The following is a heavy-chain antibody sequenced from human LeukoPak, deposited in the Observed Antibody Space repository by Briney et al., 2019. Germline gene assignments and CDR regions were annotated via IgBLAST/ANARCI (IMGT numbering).Heavy chain of an antibody. CDR3: ARTRMIAGLYYFDY. CDR2: IWPGDSDT. CDR1: GYSFAGYW. D-gene: IGHD3-22*01. J-gene: IGHJ4*02. V-gene: IGHV5-51*01. Sequence: GESLKISCKGSGYSFAGYWIAWVRQMPGRGLGWMGIIWPGDSDTRYCPSFQGQVIISADKFISTAFLQWTSLKASDTAMYYCARTRMIAGLYYFDYWGQGTLVTVSS.